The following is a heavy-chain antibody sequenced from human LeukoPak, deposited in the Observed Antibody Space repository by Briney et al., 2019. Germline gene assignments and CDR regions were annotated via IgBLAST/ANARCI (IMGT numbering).Heavy chain of an antibody. CDR2: ISYDGSNK. CDR3: ARPMWGGSGSYLPLDY. Sequence: PGRSLRLSCAASGFTFSSYAMHWVRQAPGKGLEWVAVISYDGSNKYYADSVKGRFTISRDNSKNTLYLQMNSLRAEDTAVYYCARPMWGGSGSYLPLDYWGRGTLVTVSS. D-gene: IGHD3-10*01. CDR1: GFTFSSYA. J-gene: IGHJ4*02. V-gene: IGHV3-30*04.